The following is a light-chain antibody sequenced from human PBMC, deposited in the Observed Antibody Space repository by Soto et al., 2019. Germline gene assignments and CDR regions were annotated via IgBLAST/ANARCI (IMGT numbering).Light chain of an antibody. CDR2: DVS. CDR1: SSDVGGYNY. CDR3: CSYAGSYTV. J-gene: IGLJ2*01. Sequence: QSALTQPRSVSGSPGQSVTISCTGTSSDVGGYNYVSWYQQQPGKAPNLMIFDVSKRPSGVPDRFSGSKSGNTASLTISGLQAEDEADYYCCSYAGSYTVFGEGTKLTVL. V-gene: IGLV2-11*01.